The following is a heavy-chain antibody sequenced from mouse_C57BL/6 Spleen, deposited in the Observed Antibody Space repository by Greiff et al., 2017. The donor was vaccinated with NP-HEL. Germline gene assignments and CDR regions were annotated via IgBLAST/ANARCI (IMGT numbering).Heavy chain of an antibody. CDR2: ISSGGSYT. Sequence: EVKLQESGGDLVKPGGSLKLSCAASGFTFSSYGMSWVRQTPDKRLEWVATISSGGSYTYYTDSVKGRFTISSDNAKNTLYLQMSSLRSENTAMYYCARNWDLDYWGQGTTLTVSS. J-gene: IGHJ2*01. CDR3: ARNWDLDY. V-gene: IGHV5-6*01. D-gene: IGHD4-1*01. CDR1: GFTFSSYG.